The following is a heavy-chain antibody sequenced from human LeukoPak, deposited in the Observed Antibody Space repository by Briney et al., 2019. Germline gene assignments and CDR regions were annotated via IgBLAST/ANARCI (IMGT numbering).Heavy chain of an antibody. CDR3: ARVLVRGVITYFDY. Sequence: SETLSLTCTVSGGSISSYYWSWIRQPPGKGLEWIGYIYYSGSTNYNPSLKSRVTISVDTSKNQFSLKLSSVTAADTAVYYYARVLVRGVITYFDYWGQGTLVTVSS. CDR2: IYYSGST. CDR1: GGSISSYY. D-gene: IGHD3-10*01. V-gene: IGHV4-59*01. J-gene: IGHJ4*02.